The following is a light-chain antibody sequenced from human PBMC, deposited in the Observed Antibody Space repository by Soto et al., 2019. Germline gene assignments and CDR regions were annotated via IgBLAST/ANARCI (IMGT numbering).Light chain of an antibody. CDR3: QQHDRDPPQT. Sequence: KQVTRSRSSLSASTRDRVTITCRPSQSISSYLNWYQQKPGKAPKLLIYDASSLESGVPSRFSGSGSVTEFTLTISSLLAYCFPSYFLQQHDRDPPQTVSQGTKVDIK. V-gene: IGKV1-5*01. CDR2: DAS. J-gene: IGKJ1*01. CDR1: QSISSY.